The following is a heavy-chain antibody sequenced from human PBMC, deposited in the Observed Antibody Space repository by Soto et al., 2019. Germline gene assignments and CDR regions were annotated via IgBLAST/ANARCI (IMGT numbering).Heavy chain of an antibody. Sequence: PGGSLRLSCAASGFTFSSYAMSWVRQAPGKGLEWVSAISGSGGSTYYADSVKGRFTISRDNSKNTLYLQMNSLRAEDTAVYYCAKDPRYCSGGSCYPNYYYYYMDVWGKGTTVTVSS. CDR2: ISGSGGST. V-gene: IGHV3-23*01. D-gene: IGHD2-15*01. CDR1: GFTFSSYA. J-gene: IGHJ6*03. CDR3: AKDPRYCSGGSCYPNYYYYYMDV.